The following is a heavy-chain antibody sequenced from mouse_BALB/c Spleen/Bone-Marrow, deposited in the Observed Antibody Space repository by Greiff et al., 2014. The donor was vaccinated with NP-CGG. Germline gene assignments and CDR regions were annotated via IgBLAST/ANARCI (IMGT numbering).Heavy chain of an antibody. Sequence: VQLQQSGGDLVKPGGSLKLSCAASGFTFSGFGMSWVRQSPDKRLEWVATIGVGGTYTYYPDSVKGRFTISRDNAKNTLYPRMSSLKSEDTAMYYCARPFTTVVATVFAYWGQGTLVTVSA. CDR1: GFTFSGFG. D-gene: IGHD1-1*01. V-gene: IGHV5-6*01. CDR2: IGVGGTYT. CDR3: ARPFTTVVATVFAY. J-gene: IGHJ3*01.